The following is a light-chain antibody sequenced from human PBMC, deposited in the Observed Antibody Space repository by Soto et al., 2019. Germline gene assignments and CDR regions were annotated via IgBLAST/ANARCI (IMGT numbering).Light chain of an antibody. V-gene: IGKV3-15*01. J-gene: IGKJ1*01. Sequence: IVMTQSPATLSVSPGERAAFSCRASQSVSSNLAWYHHKPGQAPRLLIYDASTRALDTPARFAGSGSGTEFTLTISSLQPDDFATYYCQHYNSYSEAFGQGTKVDIK. CDR1: QSVSSN. CDR2: DAS. CDR3: QHYNSYSEA.